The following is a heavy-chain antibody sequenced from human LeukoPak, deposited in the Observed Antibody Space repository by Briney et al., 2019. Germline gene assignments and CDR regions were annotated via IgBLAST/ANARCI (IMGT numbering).Heavy chain of an antibody. CDR1: RFTFSNFW. CDR2: IKQDGSEK. Sequence: GSLRLSCAASRFTFSNFWMSWVRQAPGKGLEWGANIKQDGSEKNYVGSVKGRFTISRDNAKNSLYLQMNSLRVEDTAVYYCAREELESGGWDVWGQGTTVTVSS. V-gene: IGHV3-7*04. J-gene: IGHJ6*02. D-gene: IGHD1-1*01. CDR3: AREELESGGWDV.